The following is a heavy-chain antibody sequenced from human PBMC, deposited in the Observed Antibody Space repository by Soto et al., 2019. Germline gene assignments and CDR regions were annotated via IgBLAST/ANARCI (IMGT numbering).Heavy chain of an antibody. CDR1: GFTFSHYD. CDR2: ISFDGRNT. Sequence: PGGSLRLSCAASGFTFSHYDMHWVRQAPGKGLEWVAVISFDGRNTYYGDSVKGRFTISRDKSKNKLYLQMNSLRVEDTAVYYCAKPIVAAGYYGMDVWGQRTTVTVSS. CDR3: AKPIVAAGYYGMDV. V-gene: IGHV3-30*18. J-gene: IGHJ6*02. D-gene: IGHD6-13*01.